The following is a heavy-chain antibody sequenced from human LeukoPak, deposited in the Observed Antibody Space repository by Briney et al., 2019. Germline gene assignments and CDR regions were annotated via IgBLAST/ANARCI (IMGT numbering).Heavy chain of an antibody. Sequence: SETLSLTCSVSDGSINSYYWSWIRQPPGKGLEWIGEINHSGSTNYNPSLKSRVTISVDTSKNQFSLKLSSVTAADTAVYYCARKRDSSGWYQFYWYFDLWGRGTLVTVSS. CDR3: ARKRDSSGWYQFYWYFDL. CDR1: DGSINSYY. J-gene: IGHJ2*01. CDR2: INHSGST. V-gene: IGHV4-34*01. D-gene: IGHD6-19*01.